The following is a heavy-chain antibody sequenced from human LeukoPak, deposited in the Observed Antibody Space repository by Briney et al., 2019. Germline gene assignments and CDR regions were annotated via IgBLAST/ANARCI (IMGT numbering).Heavy chain of an antibody. J-gene: IGHJ4*02. CDR2: IYYSGST. V-gene: IGHV4-59*01. Sequence: PSETLSLTCTVSGGSISSYYWSWLRQPPGKGLEWIGYIYYSGSTNYNPSLKSRVTISVDTSKNQFSLKLSPVTAADTAVYYCARGGAYYYDSSGYYPFDYWGQGTLVTVSS. CDR1: GGSISSYY. CDR3: ARGGAYYYDSSGYYPFDY. D-gene: IGHD3-22*01.